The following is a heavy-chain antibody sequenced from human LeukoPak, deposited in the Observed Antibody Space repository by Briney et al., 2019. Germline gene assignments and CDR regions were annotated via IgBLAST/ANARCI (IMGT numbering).Heavy chain of an antibody. CDR3: ARVYMSNYFDSSGYRPPYYFDY. CDR2: ISSYNGNT. J-gene: IGHJ4*02. Sequence: GASMKVSCKASGYTFTSHGLSWVRQAPGQGLEWMGWISSYNGNTNYPQRLQGRVTMTTDTATSTAYMELRSLRSDDTAVYYCARVYMSNYFDSSGYRPPYYFDYWGQGTPVTVSS. CDR1: GYTFTSHG. V-gene: IGHV1-18*01. D-gene: IGHD3-22*01.